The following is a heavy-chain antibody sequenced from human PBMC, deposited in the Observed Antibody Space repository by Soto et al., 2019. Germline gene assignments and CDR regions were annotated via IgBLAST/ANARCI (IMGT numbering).Heavy chain of an antibody. CDR2: ISPFNGNT. J-gene: IGHJ6*02. D-gene: IGHD3-10*01. CDR3: ARDQSFDRSYYYGIDV. Sequence: ASVKVSCKSSGYPFTHYGITWVRQAPGQGLEWMGWISPFNGNTNYGQTLQGRVTLTTDTSTSTVYMELRSLRSDDTAVHYCARDQSFDRSYYYGIDVWGQGTTVTVS. CDR1: GYPFTHYG. V-gene: IGHV1-18*01.